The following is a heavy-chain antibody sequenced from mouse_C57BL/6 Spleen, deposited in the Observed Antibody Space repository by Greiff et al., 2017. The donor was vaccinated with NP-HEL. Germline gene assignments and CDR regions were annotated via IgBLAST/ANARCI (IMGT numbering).Heavy chain of an antibody. D-gene: IGHD1-1*01. V-gene: IGHV14-1*01. CDR1: GFNIKDYY. CDR3: TSNYGSSSYYFDY. CDR2: IDPEDGDT. J-gene: IGHJ2*01. Sequence: EVQLQQSGAELVRPGASVKLSCTASGFNIKDYYMHWVKQRPEQGLEWIGRIDPEDGDTESAPKFQGKATMTADTSSNTAYLQLSSLTSEDTAVYYCTSNYGSSSYYFDYWGQGTTLTVSS.